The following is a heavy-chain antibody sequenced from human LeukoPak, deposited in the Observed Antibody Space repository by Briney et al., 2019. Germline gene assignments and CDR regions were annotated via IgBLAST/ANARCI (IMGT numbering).Heavy chain of an antibody. D-gene: IGHD1-14*01. J-gene: IGHJ5*02. V-gene: IGHV4-34*01. CDR2: INQSGST. CDR1: GGSFSGYY. CDR3: ARGGRRGNWNHDPRWFDP. Sequence: SETLSLTCAGQGGSFSGYYWSWIRQPPGKGLEWIGEINQSGSTNYNPSLKSRVTISVDTSKNQFSLKLRSVTAADTAVYYCARGGRRGNWNHDPRWFDPWGHGTLVTVSS.